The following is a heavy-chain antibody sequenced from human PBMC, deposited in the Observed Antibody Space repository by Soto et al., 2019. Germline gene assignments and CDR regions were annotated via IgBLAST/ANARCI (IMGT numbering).Heavy chain of an antibody. CDR1: GFSVSTSGVG. D-gene: IGHD2-15*01. CDR2: IYWDDDK. V-gene: IGHV2-5*02. Sequence: SGPTLVNPTQTLTLACTFSGFSVSTSGVGVAWIRQPPGKALEWLALIYWDDDKRYSPFLQSRVTITKDTSKNQVVLTMTNMDPVDTATYYCAHKGGRGAGMDVWGQGTTVTVSS. CDR3: AHKGGRGAGMDV. J-gene: IGHJ6*02.